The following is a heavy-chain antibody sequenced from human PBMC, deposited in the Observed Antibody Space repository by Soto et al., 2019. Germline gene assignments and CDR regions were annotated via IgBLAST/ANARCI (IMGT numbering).Heavy chain of an antibody. J-gene: IGHJ4*02. CDR2: IYHSGST. D-gene: IGHD5-18*01. CDR3: ARGSDGYGSDY. CDR1: GGSISSGGYY. V-gene: IGHV4-31*03. Sequence: PSETLSLTCTVSGGSISSGGYYWSWIRQHPGKGLEWIGHIYHSGSTYYSPSLKSRLTISVDTSKNQFSLKLSPVTAADTAVFYCARGSDGYGSDYWGQGTRVTVSS.